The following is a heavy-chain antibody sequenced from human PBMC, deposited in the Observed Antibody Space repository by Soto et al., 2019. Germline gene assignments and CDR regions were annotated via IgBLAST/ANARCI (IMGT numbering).Heavy chain of an antibody. V-gene: IGHV4-31*03. CDR2: ISYSGST. J-gene: IGHJ4*02. D-gene: IGHD1-1*01. CDR1: GASISSGGYY. Sequence: NPSETLSLTCTVSGASISSGGYYWTWLRQLPGKGLEWLGYISYSGSTNYSPSLKGRIAISVDTSKNQVSLDLSSVTAADTAVYYCARDVRTALDFWGQGTLVTVSS. CDR3: ARDVRTALDF.